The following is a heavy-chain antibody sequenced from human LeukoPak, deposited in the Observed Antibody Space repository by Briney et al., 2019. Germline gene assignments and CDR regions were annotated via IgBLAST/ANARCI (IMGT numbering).Heavy chain of an antibody. CDR3: ARAGITMVRGVIIRKGNWFDP. Sequence: GGSLRLSCSASGFTFSSYSMNWVRQAPGKGLEWFSSISSSSSYIYYADSVKGRFTISRDNAKNSLYLQMNSLRAEDTAVYYCARAGITMVRGVIIRKGNWFDPWGQGTLVTVSS. CDR1: GFTFSSYS. V-gene: IGHV3-21*01. CDR2: ISSSSSYI. J-gene: IGHJ5*02. D-gene: IGHD3-10*01.